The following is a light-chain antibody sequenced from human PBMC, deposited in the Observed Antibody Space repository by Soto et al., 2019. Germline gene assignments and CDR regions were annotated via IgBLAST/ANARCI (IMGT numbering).Light chain of an antibody. Sequence: IVLTQSPATLSLSPGERATLSCRASQSVNNFLAWYQQKPGQPPRLLIYDASDRATGVPARFSGSGSGTDFTLTISSLDPEDIAVYYCQHRSNSPPGFLITFGQGTRLEIK. CDR2: DAS. V-gene: IGKV3-11*01. CDR3: QHRSNSPPGFLIT. CDR1: QSVNNF. J-gene: IGKJ5*01.